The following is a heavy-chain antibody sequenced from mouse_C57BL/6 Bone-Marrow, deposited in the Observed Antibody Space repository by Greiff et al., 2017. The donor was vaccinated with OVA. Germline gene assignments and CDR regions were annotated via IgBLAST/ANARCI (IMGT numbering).Heavy chain of an antibody. V-gene: IGHV14-4*01. CDR2: IDPENGDT. CDR1: GFNIKDDY. Sequence: VQLQQSGAELVRPGASVKLSCTASGFNIKDDYMHWVKQRPEQGLEWIGWIDPENGDTEYASKFQGKATIPADTSSNTAYLQLSSLTSEDTAVDYCTRGPYYYGSPWFAYWGQGTLVTVSA. J-gene: IGHJ3*01. CDR3: TRGPYYYGSPWFAY. D-gene: IGHD1-1*01.